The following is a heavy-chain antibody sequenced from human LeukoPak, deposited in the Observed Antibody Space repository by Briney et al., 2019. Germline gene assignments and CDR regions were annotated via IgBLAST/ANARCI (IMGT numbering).Heavy chain of an antibody. CDR1: GGSISGQY. J-gene: IGHJ4*02. D-gene: IGHD2-8*01. CDR2: IYTSGST. V-gene: IGHV4-4*07. Sequence: PSETLSLTCSVSGGSISGQYWSWIRQPARKGLECIGRIYTSGSTKYNPSLKSRVTMSVDTSKNQFSLKLSSVTAADTAVYYCAREGVSNFFDYWGQGTLVTASS. CDR3: AREGVSNFFDY.